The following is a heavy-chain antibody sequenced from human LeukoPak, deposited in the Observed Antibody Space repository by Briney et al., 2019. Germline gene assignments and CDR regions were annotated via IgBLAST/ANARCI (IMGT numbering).Heavy chain of an antibody. CDR3: AKDLPDFWSGYSGGEDY. CDR1: GFTFSSYG. CDR2: IRYDGSNK. V-gene: IGHV3-30*02. D-gene: IGHD3-3*01. J-gene: IGHJ4*02. Sequence: GGSLRLSCAASGFTFSSYGMHWVRQAPGKGLEWVAFIRYDGSNKYYADSVKGRFTISRDNSKNTLYLQMNSPRAEDTAVYYCAKDLPDFWSGYSGGEDYWGQGTLVTVSS.